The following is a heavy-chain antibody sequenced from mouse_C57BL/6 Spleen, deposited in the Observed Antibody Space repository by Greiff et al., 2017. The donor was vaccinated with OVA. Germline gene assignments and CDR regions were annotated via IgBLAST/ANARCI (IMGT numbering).Heavy chain of an antibody. D-gene: IGHD2-1*01. V-gene: IGHV5-6*01. Sequence: EVMLVESGGDLVKPGGSLKLSCAASGFTFSSYGMSWVRQTPDKRLEWVATISSGGSYTYYPDSVKGRFTISRDNAKNTLYLQMSSLKSEDTAMYYCARHGDYGNPYYAMDYWGQGTSVTVSS. J-gene: IGHJ4*01. CDR1: GFTFSSYG. CDR3: ARHGDYGNPYYAMDY. CDR2: ISSGGSYT.